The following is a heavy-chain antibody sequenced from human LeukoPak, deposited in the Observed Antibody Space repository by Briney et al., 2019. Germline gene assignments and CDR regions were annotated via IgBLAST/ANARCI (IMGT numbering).Heavy chain of an antibody. CDR1: GYSFTSYW. V-gene: IGHV5-51*01. CDR3: ARHVEDGYNDAFDI. CDR2: IYPGDSDT. Sequence: LGGSLQISCKGSGYSFTSYWVGWLRQLPGKGLEWMGIIYPGDSDTRYSPSFQGQVTISADKSLSPAYLQRSSLNGSDTAMYYCARHVEDGYNDAFDIWGQGTMVTVSS. J-gene: IGHJ3*02. D-gene: IGHD5-24*01.